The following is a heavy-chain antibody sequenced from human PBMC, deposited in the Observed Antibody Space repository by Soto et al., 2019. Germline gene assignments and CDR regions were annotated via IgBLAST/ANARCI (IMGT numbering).Heavy chain of an antibody. D-gene: IGHD6-19*01. J-gene: IGHJ4*02. V-gene: IGHV3-30-3*01. CDR2: ISYDAGNNK. Sequence: QVQLVESGGGVVQPGRSLRLSCAASGFTFSSFTMHWVRQAPGKGLEWVALISYDAGNNKYYADSVKGRFSISRDNSRNTPYLQLNSLRAEDTAVYYCARSIAVAGTPEFDYWCQGTLVTVSS. CDR1: GFTFSSFT. CDR3: ARSIAVAGTPEFDY.